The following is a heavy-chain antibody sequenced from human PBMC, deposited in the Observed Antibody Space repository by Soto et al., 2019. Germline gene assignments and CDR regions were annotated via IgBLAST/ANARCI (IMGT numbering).Heavy chain of an antibody. V-gene: IGHV4-30-4*01. J-gene: IGHJ4*02. CDR3: ARSVRGYSYGPFDY. CDR2: IYHSVST. CDR1: GGSISSGDYY. D-gene: IGHD5-18*01. Sequence: SETLSLTCSVSGGSISSGDYYWSWIRQPPGKGLEWIGYIYHSVSTYYNPSLKSRLTISVDTSKNQFSLKLTSVTAADTAVYYCARSVRGYSYGPFDYWGQGTLVTVSS.